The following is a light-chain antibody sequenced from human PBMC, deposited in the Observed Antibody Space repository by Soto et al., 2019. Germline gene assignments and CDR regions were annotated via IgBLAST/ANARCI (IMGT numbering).Light chain of an antibody. CDR1: CSDVGGYNY. CDR2: DVS. Sequence: QSALTQPASVSGSLGQSITISCTGTCSDVGGYNYVSWYQQHPGKAPKLMIYDVSNRPSGVSNRFSGSKSGNTASLTISGLQAEDEAYYYCSSYTSSSLYVFGTGTKLTVL. J-gene: IGLJ1*01. CDR3: SSYTSSSLYV. V-gene: IGLV2-14*01.